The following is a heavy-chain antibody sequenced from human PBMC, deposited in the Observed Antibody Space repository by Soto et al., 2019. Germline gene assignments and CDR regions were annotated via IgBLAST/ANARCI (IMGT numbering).Heavy chain of an antibody. J-gene: IGHJ4*02. D-gene: IGHD3-10*01. CDR2: MNPNSGNT. CDR3: ASYLAREITMVEGARIYY. Sequence: GASVKVSCKASGYTFTSYDINWVRQATGQGLEWMGWMNPNSGNTGYAQKFQGRVTMTRNTSISTAYMELSSLRSEDTAVYYCASYLAREITMVEGARIYYWGQGNLVTVSS. CDR1: GYTFTSYD. V-gene: IGHV1-8*01.